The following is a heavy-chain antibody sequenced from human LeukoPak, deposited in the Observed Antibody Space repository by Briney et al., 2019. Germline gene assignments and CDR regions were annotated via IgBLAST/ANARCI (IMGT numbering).Heavy chain of an antibody. CDR3: TDYDSSGYST. Sequence: VGSLRLSCAASGFTFSNAWMSWVRQAPGKGLEWVGRIKSKTDGGTTDYAAPVKGRFTISRDDSKNTLYLQMNSLKTEDTAVYYCTDYDSSGYSTWAQGTLVTVSS. CDR2: IKSKTDGGTT. J-gene: IGHJ5*02. V-gene: IGHV3-15*01. D-gene: IGHD3-22*01. CDR1: GFTFSNAW.